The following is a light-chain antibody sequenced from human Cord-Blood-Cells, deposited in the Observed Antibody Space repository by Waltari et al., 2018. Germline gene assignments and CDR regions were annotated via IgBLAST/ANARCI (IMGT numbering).Light chain of an antibody. CDR2: EGS. Sequence: QSVLTQPASVSGSPGQSITISCTGTSRDVGSYNLFSWYQQPPGKAPKLMIYEGSKRPSGVSNRFSGSKSGNTASLTISGLQAEDEADYYCCSYAGSSTYVFGTGTKVTVL. CDR3: CSYAGSSTYV. V-gene: IGLV2-23*01. CDR1: SRDVGSYNL. J-gene: IGLJ1*01.